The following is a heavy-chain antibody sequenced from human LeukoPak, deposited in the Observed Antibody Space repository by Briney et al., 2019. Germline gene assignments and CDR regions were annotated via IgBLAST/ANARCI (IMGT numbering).Heavy chain of an antibody. Sequence: SETLSLTCAVSGDSFSSGAYSWNWIRQPPGKGLEWIGYIYHSGSAYYNPSLKSRVTISVDRSKNQFSLKLSSVTAADTAVYYCARGNHDFWSGYLPPLLYYYYYYMDVWGKGTTVTVSS. D-gene: IGHD3-3*01. J-gene: IGHJ6*03. CDR1: GDSFSSGAYS. CDR2: IYHSGSA. CDR3: ARGNHDFWSGYLPPLLYYYYYYMDV. V-gene: IGHV4-30-2*01.